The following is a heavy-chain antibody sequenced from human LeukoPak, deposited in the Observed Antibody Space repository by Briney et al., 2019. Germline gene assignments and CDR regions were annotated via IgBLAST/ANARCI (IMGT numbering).Heavy chain of an antibody. V-gene: IGHV3-23*01. Sequence: GSLRLSCAASGFTFSSYAMSWVRQAPGKGLEWVSAISGSGGSTYYADSVKGRFTISRDNAKNSLYLQMNSLRAEDTAVYYCARASIRGSFDDYWGQGTLVTVSS. CDR2: ISGSGGST. J-gene: IGHJ4*02. CDR1: GFTFSSYA. D-gene: IGHD3-9*01. CDR3: ARASIRGSFDDY.